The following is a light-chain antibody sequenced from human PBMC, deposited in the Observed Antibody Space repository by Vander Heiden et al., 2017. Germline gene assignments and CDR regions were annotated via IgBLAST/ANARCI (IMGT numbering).Light chain of an antibody. CDR2: DAS. CDR1: QSISSW. CDR3: QQDKSDEGT. V-gene: IGKV1-5*01. Sequence: DIQMTQSPSTLSASVGDRVTITCRASQSISSWLAWYQQKPGKAPKLLIYDASSLESGVPSRFSGSGSGTEFTLTISSLQPDDFATYYCQQDKSDEGTFGLGTKVEIK. J-gene: IGKJ1*01.